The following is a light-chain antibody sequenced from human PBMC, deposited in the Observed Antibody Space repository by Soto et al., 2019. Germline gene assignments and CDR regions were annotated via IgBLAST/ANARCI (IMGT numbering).Light chain of an antibody. V-gene: IGLV2-23*01. CDR3: CSYAGSSSDV. Sequence: QSALTQPASVSGSPGQSITISCTGTCSDVGSYNLVSWYQQHPGKAPKLMIYEGSKRPSGVSNRFSGSKSGNTASLTISGLQAEDEADYYCCSYAGSSSDVFGTGTKLTVL. J-gene: IGLJ1*01. CDR1: CSDVGSYNL. CDR2: EGS.